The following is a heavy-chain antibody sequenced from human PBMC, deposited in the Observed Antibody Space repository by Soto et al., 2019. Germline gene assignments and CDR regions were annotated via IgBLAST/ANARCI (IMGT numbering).Heavy chain of an antibody. V-gene: IGHV2-5*02. Sequence: QITLKESGPTLVKPTQTLTLTCTFSGFSLSTSGVGVGWIRQPPGKHLEWLALIYWDDDKRYNPSLRSSLTISTVTYKNQVVLRMNTMDAVVTSTYYCANSTGDYASSGYPPDSCDIWGQGTMVTVSS. CDR3: ANSTGDYASSGYPPDSCDI. D-gene: IGHD3-22*01. CDR1: GFSLSTSGVG. CDR2: IYWDDDK. J-gene: IGHJ3*02.